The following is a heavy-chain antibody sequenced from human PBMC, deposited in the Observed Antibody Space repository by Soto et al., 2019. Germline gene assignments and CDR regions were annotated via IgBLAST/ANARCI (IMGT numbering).Heavy chain of an antibody. CDR2: IHYSGST. CDR1: GVSITSHY. V-gene: IGHV4-59*11. Sequence: QVQLQESGPGLVKPSETLSLTCTVSGVSITSHYGTWIRQPPGKGLEWIGNIHYSGSTNYSPSLKGRVIISVDPSENQSSLKLSSVTTADTAVYYCTVGGAGHPFDYWGQGTLVTVSS. D-gene: IGHD3-16*01. CDR3: TVGGAGHPFDY. J-gene: IGHJ4*02.